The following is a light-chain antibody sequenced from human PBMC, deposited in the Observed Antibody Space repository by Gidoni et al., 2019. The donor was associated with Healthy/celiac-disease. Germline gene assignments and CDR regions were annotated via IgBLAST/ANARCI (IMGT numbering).Light chain of an antibody. V-gene: IGKV2-28*01. J-gene: IGKJ3*01. CDR2: LGS. CDR3: MQALQTPFT. CDR1: QSLLHSNGYNY. Sequence: TRSQPSRPVTRGDPASISCRSSQSLLHSNGYNYLDWYLQKPGQSPQLLIYLGSNRASGVPDRFSGSGSGTDFTLQISRVEAEDVGVYYCMQALQTPFTFGPGTKVDIK.